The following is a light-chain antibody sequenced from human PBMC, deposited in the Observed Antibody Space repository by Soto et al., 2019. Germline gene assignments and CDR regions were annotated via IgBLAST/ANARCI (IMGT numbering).Light chain of an antibody. CDR1: SSDIGDYNY. Sequence: QAVVTQPASVSGSPGQSITISCTGTSSDIGDYNYVSWYQQHPGKAPKLIIYDVTNRPSGVSSRFSASKSGNTASLTISGLQTEDEADYYCSSYRSSSTLEVIFGGGTKLTVL. V-gene: IGLV2-14*03. CDR3: SSYRSSSTLEVI. J-gene: IGLJ2*01. CDR2: DVT.